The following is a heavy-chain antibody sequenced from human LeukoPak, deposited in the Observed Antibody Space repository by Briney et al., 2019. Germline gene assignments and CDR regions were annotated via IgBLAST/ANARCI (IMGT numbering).Heavy chain of an antibody. CDR1: GGSIGSSVDYS. CDR2: IYYNGDT. V-gene: IGHV4-30-2*01. CDR3: VRDRVASPWYYFDS. D-gene: IGHD3-3*02. Sequence: PSETLSLTCAVSGGSIGSSVDYSWSWVRQTPGKGLEWIGYIYYNGDTYYKSSLNSRVTISIDKSKNQFSLKLSSVTAADTAVYYCVRDRVASPWYYFDSWGQGTLVTVSS. J-gene: IGHJ4*02.